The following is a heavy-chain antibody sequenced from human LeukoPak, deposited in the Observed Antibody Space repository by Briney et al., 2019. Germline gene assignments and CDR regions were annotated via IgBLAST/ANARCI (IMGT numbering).Heavy chain of an antibody. D-gene: IGHD3-9*01. CDR2: IRAYNGNK. CDR1: GYTFTRYG. Sequence: ASEKVSCKASGYTFTRYGLRWVRQAPGQGLEWMGWIRAYNGNKNYAQKLQGRVSITTDTSTSTAYMELRRLRSDDTAVYYCARGGYLTGYYSPYCDDWGQGTLVTVSS. V-gene: IGHV1-18*04. CDR3: ARGGYLTGYYSPYCDD. J-gene: IGHJ4*02.